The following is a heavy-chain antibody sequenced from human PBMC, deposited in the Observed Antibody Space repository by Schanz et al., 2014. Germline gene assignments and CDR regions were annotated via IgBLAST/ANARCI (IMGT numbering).Heavy chain of an antibody. Sequence: QVQLVQSGAEVKKPGASVKVSCKASGYTFVSYSMHWVRQAPGQGLEWVGRFIPILDVGNYAQQFQGRLTMTRDTSTSTGYMELSSLRSEDTAVYYCARDGGEVGRGVIEGVNHYYYGMDVWGQGTTVTVSS. J-gene: IGHJ6*02. CDR2: FIPILDVG. V-gene: IGHV1-46*03. CDR1: GYTFVSYS. CDR3: ARDGGEVGRGVIEGVNHYYYGMDV. D-gene: IGHD3-10*01.